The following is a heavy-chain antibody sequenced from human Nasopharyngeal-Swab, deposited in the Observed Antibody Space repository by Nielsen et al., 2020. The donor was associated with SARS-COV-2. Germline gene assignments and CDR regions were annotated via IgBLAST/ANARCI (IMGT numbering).Heavy chain of an antibody. D-gene: IGHD6-19*01. Sequence: GESLKISCAASGFTFSSYAMHWVRQAPGKGLEWVAVISYDGSNKYYADSVKGRFTISRDNSKNTLYLQMNSLRAEDTAVYYCAKGMGGVIAVAGVISGMDVWGQGTTVTVSS. J-gene: IGHJ6*02. V-gene: IGHV3-30*04. CDR3: AKGMGGVIAVAGVISGMDV. CDR2: ISYDGSNK. CDR1: GFTFSSYA.